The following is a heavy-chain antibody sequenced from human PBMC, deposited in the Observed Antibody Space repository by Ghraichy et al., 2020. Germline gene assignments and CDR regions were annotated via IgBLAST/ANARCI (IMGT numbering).Heavy chain of an antibody. D-gene: IGHD6-19*01. Sequence: GESLNISCAASGFTFSSYSMNWVRQAPGKGLEWVSYISSSSSTIYYADSVKGRFTISRDNAKNSLYLQMNSLRDEDTAVYYCARDGQEQWLRTPDFDYWGQGTLVTVSS. CDR3: ARDGQEQWLRTPDFDY. J-gene: IGHJ4*02. CDR2: ISSSSSTI. V-gene: IGHV3-48*02. CDR1: GFTFSSYS.